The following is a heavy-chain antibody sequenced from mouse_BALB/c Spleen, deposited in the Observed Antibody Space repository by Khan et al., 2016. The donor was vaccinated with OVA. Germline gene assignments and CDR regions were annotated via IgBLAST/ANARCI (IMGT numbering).Heavy chain of an antibody. CDR3: TKTEYYSSSYCFDY. CDR1: GYSFTDYN. V-gene: IGHV1S135*01. D-gene: IGHD1-1*01. CDR2: IDPYNGGT. J-gene: IGHJ2*01. Sequence: VQLKQSGPELVKPGASVKVSCKASGYSFTDYNIFWVKQSHGKSLEWIGYIDPYNGGTSYNQKFEGKATLTVDKSSSTAFMHLSSLTSEDSAVFYCTKTEYYSSSYCFDYWGQGTTLTVSS.